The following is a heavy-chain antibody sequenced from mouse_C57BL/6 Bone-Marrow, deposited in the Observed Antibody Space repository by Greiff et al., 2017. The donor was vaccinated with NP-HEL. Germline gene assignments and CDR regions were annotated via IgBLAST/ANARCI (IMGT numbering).Heavy chain of an antibody. CDR3: ARLLNLYYFDY. Sequence: EVLGVESGGDLVKPGGSLKLSCAASGFTFSSYGMSWVRQTPDKRLEWVATISSGGSYTYYPDSVKGRFTISRDNAKNTLYLQMSSLKSEDTAMDYCARLLNLYYFDYWGQGTTLTVSS. J-gene: IGHJ2*01. V-gene: IGHV5-6*01. CDR2: ISSGGSYT. CDR1: GFTFSSYG.